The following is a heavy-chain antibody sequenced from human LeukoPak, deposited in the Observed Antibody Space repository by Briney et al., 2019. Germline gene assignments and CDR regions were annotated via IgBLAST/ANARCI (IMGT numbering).Heavy chain of an antibody. Sequence: GGSLRLSCAASGFTFSSYAMHWVRQAPGKGLEWVAVISYDGSNKYYADSVKGRFTISRDNSKNTLYLQMNSLRAEDTAVYYCARDPPFSGYGKWGTFDYWGQGTLVTVSS. CDR3: ARDPPFSGYGKWGTFDY. CDR1: GFTFSSYA. CDR2: ISYDGSNK. D-gene: IGHD5-12*01. J-gene: IGHJ4*02. V-gene: IGHV3-30*04.